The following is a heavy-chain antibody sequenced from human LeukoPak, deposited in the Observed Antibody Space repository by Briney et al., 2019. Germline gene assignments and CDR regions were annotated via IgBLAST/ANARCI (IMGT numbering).Heavy chain of an antibody. CDR3: ARKLRFLEWLLHQSFDY. J-gene: IGHJ4*02. V-gene: IGHV3-30*02. CDR2: IRYDGSNK. D-gene: IGHD3-3*01. CDR1: GFTFSSYG. Sequence: PGGSLRLSCAASGFTFSSYGMHWVRQAPGKGLEWVAFIRYDGSNKYYADSVKGRFTISRDNSKNTLYLQMNSLRAEDTAVYYCARKLRFLEWLLHQSFDYRGQGTLVTVSS.